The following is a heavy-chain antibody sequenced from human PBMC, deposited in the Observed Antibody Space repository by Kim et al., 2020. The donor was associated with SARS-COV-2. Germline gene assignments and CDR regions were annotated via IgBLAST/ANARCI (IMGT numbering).Heavy chain of an antibody. Sequence: GGSLGLSCAASSFTLGHFAMNWVRQAPGKGLEWISSISDSGDTTYYADSVKGRFTISRDNSKNTLFLQMNSLRADDTAMYYCAKDLNLGFDSWGQGTLVT. CDR2: ISDSGDTT. CDR1: SFTLGHFA. D-gene: IGHD7-27*01. J-gene: IGHJ4*02. V-gene: IGHV3-23*01. CDR3: AKDLNLGFDS.